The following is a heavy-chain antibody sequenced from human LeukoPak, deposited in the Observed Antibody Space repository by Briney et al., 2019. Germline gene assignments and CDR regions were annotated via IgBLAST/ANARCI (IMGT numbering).Heavy chain of an antibody. V-gene: IGHV3-11*04. CDR3: ARVPAARYYYYYYMDV. CDR2: ISSSGSTI. Sequence: GGSLRLSCAASGFTFSDYYMSWIRQAPGKGLEWVSYISSSGSTIYYADSVKGRFTISRDNAKNSLYLQMNSLRAEDTAVYYCARVPAARYYYYYYMDVWGKGTTVTVSS. D-gene: IGHD6-6*01. CDR1: GFTFSDYY. J-gene: IGHJ6*03.